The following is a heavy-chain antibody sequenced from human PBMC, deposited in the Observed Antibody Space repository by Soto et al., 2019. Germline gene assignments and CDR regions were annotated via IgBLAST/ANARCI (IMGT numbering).Heavy chain of an antibody. Sequence: EVQLVESGGGLVKPGGSLRLSCAASGFTFSSYSMNWVRQAPGKGLEWVSSISSSSSYIYYADSVKGRFTISRDNAKNSLYLQMNSLRAEDTAVYYCARVGVVVPAAMPGGYYYMDVWGKGTTVTVSS. J-gene: IGHJ6*03. CDR2: ISSSSSYI. V-gene: IGHV3-21*01. D-gene: IGHD2-2*01. CDR1: GFTFSSYS. CDR3: ARVGVVVPAAMPGGYYYMDV.